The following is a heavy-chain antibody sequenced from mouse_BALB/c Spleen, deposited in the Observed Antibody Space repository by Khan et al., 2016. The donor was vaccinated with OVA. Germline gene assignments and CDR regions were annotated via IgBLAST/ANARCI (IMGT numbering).Heavy chain of an antibody. CDR2: INPTNGDT. D-gene: IGHD2-1*01. CDR1: GYTFTSYW. V-gene: IGHV1S81*02. J-gene: IGHJ4*01. Sequence: VQLQQSGAELVKPGASVKLSCKASGYTFTSYWMHWVKLRPGQGIEWIGEINPTNGDTHYNEKFKRKDTLTVDKSSTTAYMQLSSLTSEDSAVYYCTIGNYPYYVMDYWGQGTSVTDSS. CDR3: TIGNYPYYVMDY.